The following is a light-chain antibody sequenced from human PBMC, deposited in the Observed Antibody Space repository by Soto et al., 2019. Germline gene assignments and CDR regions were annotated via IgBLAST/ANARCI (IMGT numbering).Light chain of an antibody. Sequence: DIQMTQSPSSLSASVGDRVIITFRASQSISSRLNWYQQKXGSAPKXXIYGASTLESGVPSRFTGSGSGTDFTLTVSSLQVEDFATYYCQQTDTIPRTFGQGTKVDIK. CDR1: QSISSR. V-gene: IGKV1-39*01. J-gene: IGKJ1*01. CDR2: GAS. CDR3: QQTDTIPRT.